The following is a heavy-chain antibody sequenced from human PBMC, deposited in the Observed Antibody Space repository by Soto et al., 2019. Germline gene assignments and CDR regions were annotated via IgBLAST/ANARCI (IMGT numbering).Heavy chain of an antibody. J-gene: IGHJ4*02. CDR2: ISSSSSTI. V-gene: IGHV3-48*01. D-gene: IGHD3-10*01. CDR3: AKEQETGGFDY. Sequence: QPGGSLRLSCAASGFTFSSYSMDWVRQAPGKGLEWVSYISSSSSTIYYADSVKGRFTISRDNAKNSLYLQMNSLRAEDTAVYYCAKEQETGGFDYWGQGTLVTVSS. CDR1: GFTFSSYS.